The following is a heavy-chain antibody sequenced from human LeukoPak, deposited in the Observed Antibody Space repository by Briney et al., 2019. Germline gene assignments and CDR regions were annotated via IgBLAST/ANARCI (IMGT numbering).Heavy chain of an antibody. J-gene: IGHJ4*02. V-gene: IGHV1-69*04. D-gene: IGHD5-24*01. Sequence: GASVKVSCKASGGTFSSYTISWVRQAPGQGLEWMGRIIPILGIANYAQKFQGRVTITADKSTSTAYMELSSLRSEDTAVYYCARERDGYNHGVFDYWGQGTLVTVSS. CDR3: ARERDGYNHGVFDY. CDR1: GGTFSSYT. CDR2: IIPILGIA.